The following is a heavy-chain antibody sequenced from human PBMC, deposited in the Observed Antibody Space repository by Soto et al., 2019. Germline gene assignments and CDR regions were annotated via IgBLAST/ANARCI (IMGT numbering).Heavy chain of an antibody. CDR3: ARDLVGDCSGGSCYNNWFDP. V-gene: IGHV3-30*04. D-gene: IGHD2-15*01. CDR2: ISYDGSNK. J-gene: IGHJ5*02. Sequence: GESLKISCAASGFTFSSYAMHWVRQAPGKGLEWVAVISYDGSNKYYADSVKGRFTISRDNSKNTLYLQMNSLRAEDTAVYYCARDLVGDCSGGSCYNNWFDPWGQGTLVTVSS. CDR1: GFTFSSYA.